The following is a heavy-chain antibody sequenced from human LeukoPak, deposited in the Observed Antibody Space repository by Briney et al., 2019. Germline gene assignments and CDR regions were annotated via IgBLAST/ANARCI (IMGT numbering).Heavy chain of an antibody. CDR2: TYHSGNT. V-gene: IGHV4-38-2*02. CDR3: AKEITGGLYYMDV. J-gene: IGHJ6*03. Sequence: AETQSLTCTVSGSSISSAYYWGWIRQPPGKGLEWIANTYHSGNTYYNPPLKSRVSISVDTSKNQFSLKLSSVTAADTAVYYCAKEITGGLYYMDVWGKGTTVTVSS. CDR1: GSSISSAYY. D-gene: IGHD3-10*01.